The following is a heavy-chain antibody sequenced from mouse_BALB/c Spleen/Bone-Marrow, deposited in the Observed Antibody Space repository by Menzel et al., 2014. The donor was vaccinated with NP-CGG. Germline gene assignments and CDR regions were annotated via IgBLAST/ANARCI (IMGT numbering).Heavy chain of an antibody. Sequence: QVQLKESGPGLVQPSQRLSITCTVSGFSLTNYGVHWVRPSPGKGLEWLGVIWSGGNTEYNAAFISRLSISKDNSKSQAFFKMNSLQASDTAIYYCARREGYDAMDYWGQGTSVTVSS. D-gene: IGHD3-2*02. V-gene: IGHV2-2*02. CDR2: IWSGGNT. CDR1: GFSLTNYG. CDR3: ARREGYDAMDY. J-gene: IGHJ4*01.